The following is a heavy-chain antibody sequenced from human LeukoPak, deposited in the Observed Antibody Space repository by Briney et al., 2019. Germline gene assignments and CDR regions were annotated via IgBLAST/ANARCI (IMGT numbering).Heavy chain of an antibody. D-gene: IGHD3-10*01. Sequence: GGSLRLSCAASGFTVSSNYMSWVRQAPGKGLEWVSVIYSGGSTYYADSVKGRFTISRDNSKNTLYLQMNSLRSEDTAVYYCARDRVFHFTMVRGAPGGMDVWGQGTTVTVSS. CDR2: IYSGGST. CDR3: ARDRVFHFTMVRGAPGGMDV. V-gene: IGHV3-53*05. CDR1: GFTVSSNY. J-gene: IGHJ6*02.